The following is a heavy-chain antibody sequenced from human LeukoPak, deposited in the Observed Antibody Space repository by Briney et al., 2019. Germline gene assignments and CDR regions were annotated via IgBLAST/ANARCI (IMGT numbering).Heavy chain of an antibody. D-gene: IGHD5-24*01. CDR1: GYTFTSYD. V-gene: IGHV1-8*03. J-gene: IGHJ4*02. CDR2: MNPDSGNT. Sequence: ASVKVSCKASGYTFTSYDINWVRQATGQGLEWMGWMNPDSGNTGYAQKFQGRVTITRNTSISTAYMELSSLRSEDTAVYYCAKEMATIHSDFDYWGQGTLVTVSS. CDR3: AKEMATIHSDFDY.